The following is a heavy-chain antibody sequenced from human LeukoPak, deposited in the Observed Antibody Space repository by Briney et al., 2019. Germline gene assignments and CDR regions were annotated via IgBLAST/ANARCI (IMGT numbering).Heavy chain of an antibody. Sequence: PGRSLRLSCAASGLTFSSYPMHWVRQAPGKGLEWVAVISYDGSENHYADPVKGRFTISRDNSKNTLYLQMSSLRAEDTAMYYCAREGNSGYYPYWGQGILVTVSS. CDR2: ISYDGSEN. V-gene: IGHV3-30-3*01. CDR1: GLTFSSYP. D-gene: IGHD3-22*01. CDR3: AREGNSGYYPY. J-gene: IGHJ4*02.